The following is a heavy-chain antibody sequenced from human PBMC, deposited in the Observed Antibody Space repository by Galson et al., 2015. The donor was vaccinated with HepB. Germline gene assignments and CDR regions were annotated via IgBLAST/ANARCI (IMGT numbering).Heavy chain of an antibody. Sequence: SVKVSCKASGYSFTSYGISWVRQAPGQGLEWMGWISAFNGKTHYAQKFQGRVTMTTDTSTSTAYMELRSLRSDDTAVYYCTRGVGDTAVAGDYWGQGTLVTVSS. V-gene: IGHV1-18*04. CDR1: GYSFTSYG. CDR3: TRGVGDTAVAGDY. J-gene: IGHJ4*02. CDR2: ISAFNGKT. D-gene: IGHD6-19*01.